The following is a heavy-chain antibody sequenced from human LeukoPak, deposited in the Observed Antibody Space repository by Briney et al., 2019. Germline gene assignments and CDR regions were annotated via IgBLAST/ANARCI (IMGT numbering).Heavy chain of an antibody. CDR3: ARDRWFDP. CDR2: ISADGSVT. J-gene: IGHJ5*02. V-gene: IGHV3-74*01. CDR1: GFTFSRYW. Sequence: GGSLRLSCADSGFTFSRYWMHWVRQTPGKGLVWVSCISADGSVTRYADSVKGRFTISRDNTKSTLYLQMHSLRAEDTAVYYCARDRWFDPWGQGTLVTVSS.